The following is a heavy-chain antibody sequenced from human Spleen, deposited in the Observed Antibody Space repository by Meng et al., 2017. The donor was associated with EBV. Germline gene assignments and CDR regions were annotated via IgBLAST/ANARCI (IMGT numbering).Heavy chain of an antibody. CDR3: ARVYYGLGSHYFGY. Sequence: QVQLVESXXGXVQLGXXLXXXXXXSGFTFGTYAMYWVRQAPGKGLEWVAIISYDGSDKYYADSVKGRFTISRDNSRSTMYLQMNSLRAEDTAVYYCARVYYGLGSHYFGYWGQGTMVTVSS. D-gene: IGHD3-10*01. CDR1: GFTFGTYA. J-gene: IGHJ4*02. CDR2: ISYDGSDK. V-gene: IGHV3-30*03.